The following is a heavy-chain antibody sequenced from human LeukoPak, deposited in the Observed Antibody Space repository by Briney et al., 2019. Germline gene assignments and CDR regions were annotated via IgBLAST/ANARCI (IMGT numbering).Heavy chain of an antibody. CDR1: GFTVSSNY. Sequence: PGGSLRLSCAASGFTVSSNYMSWVRQAPGRGVEWVSVIYSGGSTYYADSVKGRFTISRDNTKNTLYLQMNSLRAEDTAVYYCARDRSSVWGLGYWGQGTLVTVSS. CDR3: ARDRSSVWGLGY. D-gene: IGHD3-16*01. J-gene: IGHJ4*02. V-gene: IGHV3-53*01. CDR2: IYSGGST.